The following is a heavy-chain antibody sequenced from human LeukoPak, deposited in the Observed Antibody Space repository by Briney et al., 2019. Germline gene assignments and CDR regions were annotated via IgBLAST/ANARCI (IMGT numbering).Heavy chain of an antibody. CDR2: INPNSGDT. D-gene: IGHD1-26*01. CDR1: GYTFTGYY. V-gene: IGHV1-2*02. Sequence: ASVKVSCKASGYTFTGYYIHWVRQAPGQGLEWMAWINPNSGDTNYEQKFRGRVTLTRATSISTTYMELSRLRSDDTAVYYCVRDRGTGWEIDYWGQGTLVTVSS. J-gene: IGHJ4*02. CDR3: VRDRGTGWEIDY.